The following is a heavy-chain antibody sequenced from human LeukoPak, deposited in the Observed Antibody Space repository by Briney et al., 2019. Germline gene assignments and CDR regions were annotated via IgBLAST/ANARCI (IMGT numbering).Heavy chain of an antibody. CDR3: ARDLSADYYDSSGYYRNAFDI. J-gene: IGHJ3*02. V-gene: IGHV3-21*01. CDR1: GFTFSSYS. CDR2: ISSSSSYI. D-gene: IGHD3-22*01. Sequence: GGSLRLSCAASGFTFSSYSMDWVRQAPGKGLEWVSSISSSSSYIYYADSVKGRFTISRDNAKNSLYLQMNSLRAEDTAVYYCARDLSADYYDSSGYYRNAFDIWGQGTMVTVSS.